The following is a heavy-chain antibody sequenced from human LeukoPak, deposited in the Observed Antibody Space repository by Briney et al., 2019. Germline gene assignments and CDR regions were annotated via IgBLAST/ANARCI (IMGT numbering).Heavy chain of an antibody. CDR3: ARGSSSNSWYFDY. CDR2: TYYRSKWYN. V-gene: IGHV6-1*01. J-gene: IGHJ4*02. D-gene: IGHD6-13*01. CDR1: GDSVSTNSAT. Sequence: SQTLSLTCAISGDSVSTNSATWTWIRQSPSRGLEWLGRTYYRSKWYNDYAVSVKSRITINPDTSKNQFSLQLNSVTPEDTAVYYCARGSSSNSWYFDYWGQGTLVTVSS.